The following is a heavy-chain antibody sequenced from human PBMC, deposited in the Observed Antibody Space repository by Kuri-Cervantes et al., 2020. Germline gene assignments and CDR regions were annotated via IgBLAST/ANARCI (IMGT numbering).Heavy chain of an antibody. CDR1: GFTFSSYG. J-gene: IGHJ4*02. V-gene: IGHV3-30*18. CDR3: AKGGAKCARYYFDY. Sequence: GESLKISCAASGFTFSSYGMHWFRQAPGKGLEWVAVITSDGSNKYYADSVKGRFTISRDNSKNTVYLQMNSLRIEDTAVYYCAKGGAKCARYYFDYWGQGTLVTVSS. D-gene: IGHD1-14*01. CDR2: ITSDGSNK.